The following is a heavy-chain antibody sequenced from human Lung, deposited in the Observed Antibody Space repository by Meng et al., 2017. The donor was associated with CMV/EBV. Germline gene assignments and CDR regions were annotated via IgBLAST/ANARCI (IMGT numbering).Heavy chain of an antibody. CDR2: IYPGDSDT. J-gene: IGHJ3*02. V-gene: IGHV5-51*01. D-gene: IGHD3-22*01. CDR3: ARLKNYYDSSGYLNDAFYI. CDR1: GYSFTSYW. Sequence: GGSLRLXCKGSGYSFTSYWIGWVRQMPGKGLEWMGIIYPGDSDTRYSPSFQGQVTISADKSISTAYLQWSSLKASDTAMYYCARLKNYYDSSGYLNDAFYIWGQGTXVTVSS.